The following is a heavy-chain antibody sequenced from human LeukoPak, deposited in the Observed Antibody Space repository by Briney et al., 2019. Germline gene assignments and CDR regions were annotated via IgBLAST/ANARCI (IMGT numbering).Heavy chain of an antibody. D-gene: IGHD1-26*01. V-gene: IGHV3-7*01. J-gene: IGHJ4*02. CDR2: IKQDGSEK. CDR3: ARDFAIVVGATDY. Sequence: GGSLRLSCAASGFTFSSYWMTWVRQAPGKGLEWVANIKQDGSEKFYVDSVKGRFTNSRDNAKSSLYLQMNSLRVEDTAVYYCARDFAIVVGATDYWGQGTLVTVPS. CDR1: GFTFSSYW.